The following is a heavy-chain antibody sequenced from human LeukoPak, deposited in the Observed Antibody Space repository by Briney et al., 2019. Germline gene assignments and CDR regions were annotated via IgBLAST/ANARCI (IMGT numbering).Heavy chain of an antibody. CDR1: GYTFTSYG. CDR3: ARDRAGGATKYYYYYMDV. Sequence: GASVKVSCKASGYTFTSYGITWVRQAPGQGLEWMGWISAYNGNTKYAQKLQGRVTMTTDTSTSTAYMELRSLRSDDTAVYYCARDRAGGATKYYYYYMDVWGKGTTVTVSS. V-gene: IGHV1-18*01. J-gene: IGHJ6*03. D-gene: IGHD1-26*01. CDR2: ISAYNGNT.